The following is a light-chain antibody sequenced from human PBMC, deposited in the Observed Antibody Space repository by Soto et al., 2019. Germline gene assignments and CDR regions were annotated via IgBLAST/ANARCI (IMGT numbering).Light chain of an antibody. CDR2: DAS. Sequence: DIQMTQSTSTLSASVGDRVTITCRASQSISSWLAWYQQKPGKAPKLLIYDASSLESGVPSRFSGSGSGTEFTLTISSLQPDDFATYYCQQVRTFGQGTKVEIK. CDR3: QQVRT. V-gene: IGKV1-5*01. CDR1: QSISSW. J-gene: IGKJ1*01.